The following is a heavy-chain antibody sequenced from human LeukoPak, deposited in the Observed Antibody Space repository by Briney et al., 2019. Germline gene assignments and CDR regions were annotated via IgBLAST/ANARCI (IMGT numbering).Heavy chain of an antibody. V-gene: IGHV4-39*01. CDR2: IYYSGRT. CDR1: GDSVSRSDSY. D-gene: IGHD3-22*01. CDR3: ARRRYYDGSGYLE. J-gene: IGHJ1*01. Sequence: SETLSLTCSVSGDSVSRSDSYWDWIRQPPGKGLEWIGTIYYSGRTYYSPSLKSRVTMSVDPSNNQFSLNLRSVTAADTTVYYCARRRYYDGSGYLEWGQGTLLSVSS.